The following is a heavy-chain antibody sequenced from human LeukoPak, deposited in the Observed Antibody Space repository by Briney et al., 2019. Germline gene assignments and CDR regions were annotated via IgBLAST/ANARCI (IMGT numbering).Heavy chain of an antibody. J-gene: IGHJ6*02. D-gene: IGHD3-3*01. Sequence: GASVTVSCTASGGTFSSYAISWVRQAPGQGLEWMGGIIPIFGTANYSQKFQGRVTITADESTSTVYMELRSLRSEDTAVYYCARGDVLRFLEHYYYYGMDVWGQGTTVTVSS. CDR1: GGTFSSYA. CDR3: ARGDVLRFLEHYYYYGMDV. V-gene: IGHV1-69*01. CDR2: IIPIFGTA.